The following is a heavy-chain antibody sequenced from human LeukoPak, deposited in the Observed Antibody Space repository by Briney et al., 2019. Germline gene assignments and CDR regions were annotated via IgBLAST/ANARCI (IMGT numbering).Heavy chain of an antibody. V-gene: IGHV3-53*01. D-gene: IGHD4-17*01. J-gene: IGHJ4*02. CDR3: ARGYGDYDYFDY. CDR2: IYSGGST. Sequence: PGGSLRLSCAASGFTVSSNYMSCVRQAPGKGLEWVSVIYSGGSTYYADSVKGRFTISRDNSKNTLYLQMNSLRAEDTAVYYCARGYGDYDYFDYCGQGTLVTVSS. CDR1: GFTVSSNY.